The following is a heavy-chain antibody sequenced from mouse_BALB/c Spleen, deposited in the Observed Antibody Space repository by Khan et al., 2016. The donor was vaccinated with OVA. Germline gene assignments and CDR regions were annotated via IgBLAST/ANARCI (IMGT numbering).Heavy chain of an antibody. CDR3: AKSRWIRPAMDY. V-gene: IGHV9-3*02. J-gene: IGHJ4*01. Sequence: QIQLVQSGPELKKPGETVKISCKASGYTFTNYGMNWVKQAPGKVLKWMGWITTNTGEPTYAEEFKGRFAFSLETSASTAYLQINNLKNEDTATYIGAKSRWIRPAMDYWGQGTSVTVSS. CDR2: ITTNTGEP. D-gene: IGHD2-2*01. CDR1: GYTFTNYG.